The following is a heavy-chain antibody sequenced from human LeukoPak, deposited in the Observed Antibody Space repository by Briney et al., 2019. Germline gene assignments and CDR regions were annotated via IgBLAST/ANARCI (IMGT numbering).Heavy chain of an antibody. CDR1: GGTFSSYA. CDR2: IIPIFGTA. CDR3: ARYLAPDVLRQPNDAFDI. Sequence: SVKVSCKASGGTFSSYAISWVRQAPGQGLEWMGGIIPIFGTANYAQKFQGRVTITTDESTSTAYMELSSLRSEDTAVYYCARYLAPDVLRQPNDAFDIWGQGTMVTVSS. V-gene: IGHV1-69*05. D-gene: IGHD3-3*01. J-gene: IGHJ3*02.